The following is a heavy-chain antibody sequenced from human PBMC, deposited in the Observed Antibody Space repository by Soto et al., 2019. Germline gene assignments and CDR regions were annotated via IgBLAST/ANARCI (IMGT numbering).Heavy chain of an antibody. V-gene: IGHV1-3*01. Sequence: ASVKVSCKASGYTFTNYAMHWVRQAPGQSLQWMGWINAGNANTKYSQKFQGRVTITRDTSASTAYMELTSLTFEDTAVYYCARGGTYYTFGPWGQGTLVTVSS. CDR2: INAGNANT. D-gene: IGHD1-26*01. CDR3: ARGGTYYTFGP. J-gene: IGHJ5*02. CDR1: GYTFTNYA.